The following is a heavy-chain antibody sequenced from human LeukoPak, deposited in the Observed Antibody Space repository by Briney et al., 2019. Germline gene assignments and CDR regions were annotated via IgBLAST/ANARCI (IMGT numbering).Heavy chain of an antibody. Sequence: GGSLRLSCAASGFTFSSYAMHWVRQAPGKGLEWVAVISYDGSNKYYADSVKGRFTISRDNSKNTLYLQMNSPRAEDTAVHYCAREGDYYFDYWGQGTLVTVSS. J-gene: IGHJ4*02. CDR2: ISYDGSNK. CDR1: GFTFSSYA. D-gene: IGHD2-21*02. CDR3: AREGDYYFDY. V-gene: IGHV3-30-3*01.